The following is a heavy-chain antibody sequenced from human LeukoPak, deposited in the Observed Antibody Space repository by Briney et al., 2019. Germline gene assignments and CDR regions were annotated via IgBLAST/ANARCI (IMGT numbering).Heavy chain of an antibody. V-gene: IGHV1-46*01. CDR1: GYTFTSYY. CDR2: INPSGGST. J-gene: IGHJ4*02. CDR3: ARDQYGGNPPDY. Sequence: VVSVKVSCKASGYTFTSYYMHWVRQAPGQGLEWMGIINPSGGSTSYAQKFQGRVTMTRDTSTSTVYMELSSLRSEDTAVYYCARDQYGGNPPDYWGQGTLVTVSS. D-gene: IGHD4-23*01.